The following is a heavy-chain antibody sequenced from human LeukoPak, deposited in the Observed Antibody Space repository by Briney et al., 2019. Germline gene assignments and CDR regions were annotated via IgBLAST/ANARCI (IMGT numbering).Heavy chain of an antibody. CDR3: ARHEGGPRYGSGFFDY. V-gene: IGHV4-39*01. Sequence: SETLSLTCTVSGGSISSSSYHWGWIRQPPGKGLEWIGSIYYSGSTYYNPSFKSRVTISVDTSKNQFSLKLSSVTAADTAVYYCARHEGGPRYGSGFFDYWGQGTPVTVSS. D-gene: IGHD3-10*01. CDR1: GGSISSSSYH. J-gene: IGHJ4*02. CDR2: IYYSGST.